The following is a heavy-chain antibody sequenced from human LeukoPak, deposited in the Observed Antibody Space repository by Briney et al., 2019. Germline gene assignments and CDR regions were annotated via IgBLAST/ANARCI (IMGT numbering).Heavy chain of an antibody. D-gene: IGHD3-10*01. CDR1: GFTFDDYA. CDR3: AKAMVVGSVAQH. CDR2: ISWNSGSI. J-gene: IGHJ4*02. Sequence: PGRSLRLSCAASGFTFDDYAMHWVRQAPGKGLEWVSGISWNSGSIGYVDSVKGRFTISRDNSKNTLYLQMNSLRAEDTAVYYCAKAMVVGSVAQHWGQGTLVTVSS. V-gene: IGHV3-9*01.